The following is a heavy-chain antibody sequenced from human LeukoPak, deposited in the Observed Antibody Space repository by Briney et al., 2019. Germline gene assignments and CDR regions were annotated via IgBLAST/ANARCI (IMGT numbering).Heavy chain of an antibody. CDR1: GFTFSSYG. D-gene: IGHD4-17*01. V-gene: IGHV3-30*18. Sequence: GGSLRLSCAASGFTFSSYGMNWVRQAPGKGLEWVAVISYDGSNKYYADSVKGRFTISRDNSKNTLYLQMNSLRAEDTAVYYRAKFKNRNDYGDSDFDYWGQGTLVTVSS. CDR2: ISYDGSNK. CDR3: AKFKNRNDYGDSDFDY. J-gene: IGHJ4*02.